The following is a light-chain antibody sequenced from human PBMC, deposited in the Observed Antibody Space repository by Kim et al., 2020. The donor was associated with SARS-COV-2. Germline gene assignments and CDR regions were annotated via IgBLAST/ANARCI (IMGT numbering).Light chain of an antibody. Sequence: SPGDRATLSCRASQSVGSSYLIWYQQKPGQAPRLLMYDAYSRATGIPDRFSGSGSGTDFTLTISRLEPEDFAVYYCQQYTGSPTFGQGTKVDIK. CDR2: DAY. CDR3: QQYTGSPT. V-gene: IGKV3-20*01. CDR1: QSVGSSY. J-gene: IGKJ1*01.